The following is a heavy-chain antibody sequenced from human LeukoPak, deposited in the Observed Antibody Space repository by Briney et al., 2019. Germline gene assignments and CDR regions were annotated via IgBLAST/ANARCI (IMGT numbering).Heavy chain of an antibody. V-gene: IGHV4-38-2*02. J-gene: IGHJ5*02. CDR3: ARRLVVVPAAITANPNWFDP. CDR1: GYSISSGYY. CDR2: IYHSGST. D-gene: IGHD2-2*02. Sequence: PSETLSLTCTVSGYSISSGYYWGWIRPPPGKGLEWIGIIYHSGSTYYNPSLKSRVTISVDTSKNQFSLKLSSVTAADTAVYYCARRLVVVPAAITANPNWFDPWGQGTLVTVSS.